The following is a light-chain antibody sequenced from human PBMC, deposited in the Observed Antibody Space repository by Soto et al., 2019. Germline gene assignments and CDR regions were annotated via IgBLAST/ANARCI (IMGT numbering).Light chain of an antibody. Sequence: DIQMTQSPSSLSASVGDRVTITCRASQGISNYLAWYQQKPGKVPKLLIYAASTLQSGVPSRFSGSGSGTDLTLTISSLQPEDGAAYYCQKYNSAPLTFGGGTKVDIK. J-gene: IGKJ4*01. CDR3: QKYNSAPLT. CDR1: QGISNY. V-gene: IGKV1-27*01. CDR2: AAS.